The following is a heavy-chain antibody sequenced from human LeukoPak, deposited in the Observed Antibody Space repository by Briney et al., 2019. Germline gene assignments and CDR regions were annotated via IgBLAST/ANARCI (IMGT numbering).Heavy chain of an antibody. CDR1: GFTFSSYW. V-gene: IGHV3-7*03. CDR3: ARVAAAGKGDWFDP. J-gene: IGHJ5*02. CDR2: IRQDGSEK. D-gene: IGHD6-13*01. Sequence: PGGSLRLSCAASGFTFSSYWMSWVRQAPGKGLEWVANIRQDGSEKYYVDSVKGRFTISRDNAKTSLYLQMNSLRAEDTAVYYCARVAAAGKGDWFDPWGQGALVTVSS.